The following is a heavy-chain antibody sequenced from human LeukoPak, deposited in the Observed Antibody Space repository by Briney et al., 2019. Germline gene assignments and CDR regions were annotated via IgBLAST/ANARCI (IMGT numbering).Heavy chain of an antibody. CDR3: ARQDGYRVPRGY. J-gene: IGHJ4*02. D-gene: IGHD5/OR15-5a*01. Sequence: SETLSLTCTVSGGSISSSSYHWGWVRQSPGKGLEWIGAIHYRGTTYYNPSLKSRDTMSVDTSKNQFSLKLTSVTAADTAVYYCARQDGYRVPRGYWGQGTLVTVSS. CDR1: GGSISSSSYH. V-gene: IGHV4-39*01. CDR2: IHYRGTT.